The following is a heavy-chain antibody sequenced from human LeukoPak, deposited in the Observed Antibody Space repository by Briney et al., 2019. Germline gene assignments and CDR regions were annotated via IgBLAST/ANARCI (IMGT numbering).Heavy chain of an antibody. D-gene: IGHD3-16*02. V-gene: IGHV3-23*01. CDR3: AKIPMITFGGVIYYFDY. J-gene: IGHJ4*02. CDR2: ISGSGGST. CDR1: GFTFSSYA. Sequence: PPGGSLRLSCAASGFTFSSYAMSWVRQAPGKGLEWVSAISGSGGSTYYADSMKGRFTISRDNSKNTLYLQMNSLRAEDTAVYYCAKIPMITFGGVIYYFDYWGQGTLVTVSS.